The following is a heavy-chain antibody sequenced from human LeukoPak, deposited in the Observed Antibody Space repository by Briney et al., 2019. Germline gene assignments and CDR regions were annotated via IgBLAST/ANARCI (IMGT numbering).Heavy chain of an antibody. Sequence: GGSLRLSCVASGLTFGNYGMNWVRQAPGKGLECVSSIGGGGYTTYYADPVRGRFTISRDNSKNSRYLQMRRLRAGDTAIYYCAEVESSYCRIWGQGTLVTVSS. D-gene: IGHD3-10*01. J-gene: IGHJ4*02. V-gene: IGHV3-23*01. CDR3: AEVESSYCRI. CDR1: GLTFGNYG. CDR2: IGGGGYTT.